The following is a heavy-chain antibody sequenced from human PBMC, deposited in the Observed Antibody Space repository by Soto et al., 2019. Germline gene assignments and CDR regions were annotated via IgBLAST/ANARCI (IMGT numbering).Heavy chain of an antibody. CDR2: ISGGGDTT. V-gene: IGHV3-23*01. D-gene: IGHD2-8*01. Sequence: PGGSLELSCAASGFTFSSYGISWIRLSPGKGLEWVSVISGGGDTTYYTPSVKGRFTISRDDFRNTLYLQMNSLRTEDTAIYYCAKLRDFVVLPAGILDYWGPGTLVTVSS. J-gene: IGHJ4*02. CDR1: GFTFSSYG. CDR3: AKLRDFVVLPAGILDY.